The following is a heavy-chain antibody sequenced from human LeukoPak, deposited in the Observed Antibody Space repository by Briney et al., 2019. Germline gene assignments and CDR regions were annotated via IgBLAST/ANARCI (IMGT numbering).Heavy chain of an antibody. J-gene: IGHJ4*02. CDR3: ARQMTSTRLFDS. D-gene: IGHD5/OR15-5a*01. Sequence: GGSLRLSCVASGFIFSDHAFHWVRQSPDKGLEWVALIGSDGTKKYYADSVQGRFTVSRENSKNTLFLQMNTVRADDTTVYFCARQMTSTRLFDSWGQGTLVTVSS. CDR2: IGSDGTKK. V-gene: IGHV3-30*04. CDR1: GFIFSDHA.